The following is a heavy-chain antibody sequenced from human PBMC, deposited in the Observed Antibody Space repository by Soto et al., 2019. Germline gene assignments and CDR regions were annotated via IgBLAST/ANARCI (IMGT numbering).Heavy chain of an antibody. CDR2: ISAYNGNT. Sequence: ASVKVSCKASGYTFTSYGISWVRQAPGQGLEWMGWISAYNGNTNYAQTLQGRVTMTTDTSTSTAYMELRSLRSDDTAVYYCARESLSGYSYGYENWFDSCGQGTLVTVSS. CDR3: ARESLSGYSYGYENWFDS. V-gene: IGHV1-18*01. CDR1: GYTFTSYG. D-gene: IGHD5-18*01. J-gene: IGHJ5*01.